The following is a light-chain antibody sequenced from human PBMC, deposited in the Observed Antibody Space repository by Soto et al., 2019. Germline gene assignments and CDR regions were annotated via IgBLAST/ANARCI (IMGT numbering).Light chain of an antibody. Sequence: QSVLTQPASVSGSPGQSITISCTGTSSDVGGYNYVSWYQQHPGKAPKLMIYEVSNRPSGVSNRFSGSKSGHTASLTIFGLQSEDEADYFCTSYTSSTTLDVFGNGTKVTVL. CDR2: EVS. CDR1: SSDVGGYNY. V-gene: IGLV2-14*01. J-gene: IGLJ1*01. CDR3: TSYTSSTTLDV.